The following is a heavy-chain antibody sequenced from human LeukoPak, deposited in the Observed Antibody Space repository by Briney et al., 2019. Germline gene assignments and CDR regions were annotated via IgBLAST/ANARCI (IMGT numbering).Heavy chain of an antibody. CDR1: GFAFSSSY. D-gene: IGHD3-9*01. J-gene: IGHJ4*02. CDR3: ARLMTGPYFFDY. CDR2: ISSSSHYI. V-gene: IGHV3-21*01. Sequence: GGSLRLSCAASGFAFSSSYIHWVRQAPGKGLEWVSSISSSSHYICYADSVKGRFTISRDNARNSLYLQMHSLRAEDTAVYYCARLMTGPYFFDYWGQGTLVTVSS.